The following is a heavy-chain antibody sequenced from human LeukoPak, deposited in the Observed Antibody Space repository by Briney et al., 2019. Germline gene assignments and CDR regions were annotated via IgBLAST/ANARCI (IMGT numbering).Heavy chain of an antibody. J-gene: IGHJ4*02. CDR2: IRYDGNNK. CDR3: ARTYNPDY. V-gene: IGHV3-30*02. D-gene: IGHD1-14*01. CDR1: GFTFSNTG. Sequence: PGGSLRLSCTASGFTFSNTGMHWVRQAPGKGLEWVSYIRYDGNNKYYGDSVKGRLTVSRDNSKNTLYLQMNSLRVADTAVYYCARTYNPDYWGQGTLVTVSS.